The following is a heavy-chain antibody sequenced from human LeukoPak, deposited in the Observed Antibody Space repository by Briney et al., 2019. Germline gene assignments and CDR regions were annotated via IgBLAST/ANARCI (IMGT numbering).Heavy chain of an antibody. CDR2: ISSSGSTI. J-gene: IGHJ5*02. V-gene: IGHV3-11*01. CDR1: GFTFSDYY. D-gene: IGHD2-2*02. CDR3: ARALVCTSCYTSFFGPGWFDP. Sequence: GGSLRLSCAASGFTFSDYYMSWIRQAPGKGLEWVSYISSSGSTIYYADSVKGRFTISRDNAKNSLYLQMNSLRAEDTAVYYCARALVCTSCYTSFFGPGWFDPWGQGALVTVSS.